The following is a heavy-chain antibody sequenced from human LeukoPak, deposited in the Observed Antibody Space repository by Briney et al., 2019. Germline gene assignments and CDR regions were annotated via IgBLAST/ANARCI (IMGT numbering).Heavy chain of an antibody. D-gene: IGHD4-17*01. Sequence: GGSLRLSCAASGFTFSSYGMSWVRQAPGRGLEWVSAISSSGGSTYYADSVKGRFTISRDNSKNTLYLQMNSLRAEDTAVYYCAKDPTRPPPVTTVADYWGQGTLVTVSS. CDR3: AKDPTRPPPVTTVADY. CDR1: GFTFSSYG. CDR2: ISSSGGST. V-gene: IGHV3-23*01. J-gene: IGHJ4*02.